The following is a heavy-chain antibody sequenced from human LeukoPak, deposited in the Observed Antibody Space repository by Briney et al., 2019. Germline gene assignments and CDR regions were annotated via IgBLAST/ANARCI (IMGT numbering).Heavy chain of an antibody. CDR1: GFTFSSYS. D-gene: IGHD3-22*01. Sequence: GGSLRLSCAASGFTFSSYSMNWVRQAPGKGLEWVSSISSSSSYIYYADSVKGRFTISRDNAKNSLYLQMNSLRAEDTAIYYCAKDSLRSYYDNSGFFDYWGQGTLVTVSS. J-gene: IGHJ4*02. V-gene: IGHV3-21*04. CDR2: ISSSSSYI. CDR3: AKDSLRSYYDNSGFFDY.